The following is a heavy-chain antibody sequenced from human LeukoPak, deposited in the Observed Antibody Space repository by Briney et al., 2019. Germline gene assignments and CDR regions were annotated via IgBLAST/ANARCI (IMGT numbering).Heavy chain of an antibody. V-gene: IGHV4-34*01. CDR3: ASEGIYGSGSYYN. J-gene: IGHJ4*02. CDR1: GGAFSGKY. D-gene: IGHD3-10*01. CDR2: INHSGST. Sequence: SGTLSLTRAVHGGAFSGKYWGWVRHPPGKGGGWGGEINHSGSTNYNPSLKSRVTISVDRSKNQFSLKLSSVTAADTAVYYCASEGIYGSGSYYNWGQGTLVTVSS.